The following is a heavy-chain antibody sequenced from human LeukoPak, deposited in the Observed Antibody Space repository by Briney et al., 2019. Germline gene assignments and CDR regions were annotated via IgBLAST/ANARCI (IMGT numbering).Heavy chain of an antibody. Sequence: ASVKVSCKVSGYTLTELSMHWVRQAPGKGLEWMGGFDPEDGETIYAQKFQGRVTMTEDTSTDTDYMELSSLRSEDTAVYYCATGHRRSWDIVGATNFDYWGQGTLVTVSS. V-gene: IGHV1-24*01. CDR2: FDPEDGET. D-gene: IGHD1-26*01. J-gene: IGHJ4*02. CDR1: GYTLTELS. CDR3: ATGHRRSWDIVGATNFDY.